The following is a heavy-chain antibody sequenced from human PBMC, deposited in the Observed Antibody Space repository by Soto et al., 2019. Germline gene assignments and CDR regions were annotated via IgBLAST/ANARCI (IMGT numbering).Heavy chain of an antibody. D-gene: IGHD1-26*01. Sequence: SETLSLTCTVSGGSISGSTYYWGWSRQPPGKGLEYIEIIYYSGSTYYNPSLKSRVTISLDTSKNQFSLKLSSVTAADTAVYYCATKKGIEGANDWFDPWGQGTLVTVSS. CDR3: ATKKGIEGANDWFDP. CDR1: GGSISGSTYY. V-gene: IGHV4-39*01. CDR2: IYYSGST. J-gene: IGHJ5*02.